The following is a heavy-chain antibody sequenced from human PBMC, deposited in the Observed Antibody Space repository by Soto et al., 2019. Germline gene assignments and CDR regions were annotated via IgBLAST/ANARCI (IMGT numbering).Heavy chain of an antibody. J-gene: IGHJ4*02. CDR1: GGSISNYY. Sequence: SETLSLTCTASGGSISNYYWSWIRQPPGKGLEWIGYIYYSGSTNYNPSLKSRVTISVDTSKNQFSLKLTSVTAADTAVYYCARTGGYFDWLPPYYFGYWGQGTLVTVSS. CDR2: IYYSGST. V-gene: IGHV4-59*08. D-gene: IGHD3-9*01. CDR3: ARTGGYFDWLPPYYFGY.